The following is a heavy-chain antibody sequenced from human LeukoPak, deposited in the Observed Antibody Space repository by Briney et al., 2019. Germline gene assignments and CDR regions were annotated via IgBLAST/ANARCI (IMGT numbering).Heavy chain of an antibody. V-gene: IGHV3-21*01. CDR2: ISSSSSYI. CDR1: GFTFSSYS. J-gene: IGHJ4*02. CDR3: ARGDSSGYYYGDY. Sequence: GGSLRLSCAASGFTFSSYSMNWVRQAPGKELEWVSSISSSSSYIYYADSVKGRFTISRDNAKNSLYLQMNSLRAEDTAVYYCARGDSSGYYYGDYWGQGTLVTVSS. D-gene: IGHD3-22*01.